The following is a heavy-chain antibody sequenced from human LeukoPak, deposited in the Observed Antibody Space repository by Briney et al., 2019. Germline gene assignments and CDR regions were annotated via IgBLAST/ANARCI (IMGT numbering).Heavy chain of an antibody. CDR1: GFTFSSYS. CDR2: ISSSSSYI. J-gene: IGHJ4*02. D-gene: IGHD2-2*01. Sequence: GGSLRLSCAASGFTFSSYSMNWVRQAPGKGLEWVSSISSSSSYIYYADSVKGRFTISRDNAKNSLYLQMNSLRAEDTAVYYCARGDGRIVVVPAANFDYWGQGTLVTVST. V-gene: IGHV3-21*01. CDR3: ARGDGRIVVVPAANFDY.